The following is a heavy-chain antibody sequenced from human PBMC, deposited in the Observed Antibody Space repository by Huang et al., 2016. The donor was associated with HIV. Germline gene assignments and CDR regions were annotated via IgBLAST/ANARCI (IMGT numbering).Heavy chain of an antibody. CDR3: ARLLWRHYDRSMYFDL. V-gene: IGHV4-30-4*08. D-gene: IGHD3-22*01. CDR2: IYYRGST. Sequence: QVQLQESGPGLVKPSQTLSLTCTVFGGSISSGGHYWSWIRQPPGKGLEWIGRIYYRGSTYYNPSLNSRFTISVDTPKNQVSLRLSSVTAADTAVYYCARLLWRHYDRSMYFDLWGRGTLVTVSS. CDR1: GGSISSGGHY. J-gene: IGHJ2*01.